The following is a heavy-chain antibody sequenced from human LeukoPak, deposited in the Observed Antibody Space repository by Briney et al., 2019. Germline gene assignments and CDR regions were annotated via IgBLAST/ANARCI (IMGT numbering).Heavy chain of an antibody. D-gene: IGHD5-24*01. V-gene: IGHV6-1*01. CDR3: SRSDGASDFDY. Sequence: SQTLSLTCAISGDSVSSNRASWTWIRQSPSRGLEWLGRTYYRSKWYNDYAVSLKSRISINPDTSKNQLSLQLNSVTPEDTAVYYCSRSDGASDFDYWGQGTLVTVSS. CDR2: TYYRSKWYN. J-gene: IGHJ4*02. CDR1: GDSVSSNRAS.